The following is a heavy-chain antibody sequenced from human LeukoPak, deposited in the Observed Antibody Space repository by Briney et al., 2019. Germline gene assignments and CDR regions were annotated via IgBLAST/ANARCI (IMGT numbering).Heavy chain of an antibody. CDR2: INPNSGGT. D-gene: IGHD3-10*01. Sequence: ASVKVSCKASGYTFTGYYMHWVRQAPGQGLEWMGWINPNSGGTNYAQKFQGRVTMTRDTSISTAYMELSRLRSDDTAVYYCARALLWFGESHHLDYWGQGTLVTVSS. CDR1: GYTFTGYY. J-gene: IGHJ4*02. CDR3: ARALLWFGESHHLDY. V-gene: IGHV1-2*02.